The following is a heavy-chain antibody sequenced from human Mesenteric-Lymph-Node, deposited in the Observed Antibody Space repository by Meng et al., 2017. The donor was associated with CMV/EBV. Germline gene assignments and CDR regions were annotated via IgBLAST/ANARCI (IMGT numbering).Heavy chain of an antibody. Sequence: ASVKVSCKASGYTFTGYYMHWVRQAPGQGLEWMGWINPNSGGTNYAQKFQGRVTMTRDTSISTAYMELSRLRSDDTAVYYCATRPTARYGMDVWGQGTTVTVSS. CDR3: ATRPTARYGMDV. D-gene: IGHD1/OR15-1a*01. V-gene: IGHV1-2*02. CDR1: GYTFTGYY. CDR2: INPNSGGT. J-gene: IGHJ6*02.